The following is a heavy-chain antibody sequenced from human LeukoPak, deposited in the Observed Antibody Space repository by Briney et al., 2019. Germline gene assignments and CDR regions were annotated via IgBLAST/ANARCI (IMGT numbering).Heavy chain of an antibody. V-gene: IGHV4-59*08. J-gene: IGHJ3*02. D-gene: IGHD3-10*01. Sequence: SETLSLTCTVSGGSISSYYWSWIRQPPGKGLEWIGYIYYSGSTNYNPSLKSRVTISVDTSKDQFSLKLSPVTAADTAVYYCASSEGTVDAFDIWGQGTMVTVSS. CDR2: IYYSGST. CDR3: ASSEGTVDAFDI. CDR1: GGSISSYY.